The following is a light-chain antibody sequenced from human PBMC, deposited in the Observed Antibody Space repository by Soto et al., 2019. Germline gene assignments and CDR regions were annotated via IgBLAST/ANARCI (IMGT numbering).Light chain of an antibody. CDR2: QDN. CDR1: KLGDKY. Sequence: SYELTQPPSVSVSPGQTASITCSGDKLGDKYACWYQQKPGQSPVLVIYQDNKRPSGIPERFSGSNSGKTATLTISGTQAMDEADYYCQAWDSSTAVFGGGTKLTVL. CDR3: QAWDSSTAV. V-gene: IGLV3-1*01. J-gene: IGLJ2*01.